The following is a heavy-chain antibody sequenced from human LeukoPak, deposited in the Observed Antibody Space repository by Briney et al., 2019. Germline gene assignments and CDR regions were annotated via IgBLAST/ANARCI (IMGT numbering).Heavy chain of an antibody. V-gene: IGHV3-23*01. Sequence: PGGSLRLSCAASGFTFSSYAINWVRQAPGKGLEWVPVISNSGGSTYYADSVKGRFTISRDNSKNTLYLQMNSLRAEDTAVYYCAKSYAMVRGASDYWGQGTLVTVSS. CDR3: AKSYAMVRGASDY. D-gene: IGHD3-10*01. CDR2: ISNSGGST. CDR1: GFTFSSYA. J-gene: IGHJ4*02.